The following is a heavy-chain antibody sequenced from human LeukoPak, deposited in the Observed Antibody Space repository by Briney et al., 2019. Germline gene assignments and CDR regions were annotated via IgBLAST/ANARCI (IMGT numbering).Heavy chain of an antibody. Sequence: ASVKVSCKASGYTFTGYYMHWVRQAPGQGLEWMGWINPNSGGTNYAQKFQGRVTMTRDTSISTAYMELSRLRSDDTAVYYCARVFYYDSSCHFDYWGQGTLVTVSS. V-gene: IGHV1-2*02. CDR1: GYTFTGYY. CDR2: INPNSGGT. CDR3: ARVFYYDSSCHFDY. J-gene: IGHJ4*02. D-gene: IGHD3-22*01.